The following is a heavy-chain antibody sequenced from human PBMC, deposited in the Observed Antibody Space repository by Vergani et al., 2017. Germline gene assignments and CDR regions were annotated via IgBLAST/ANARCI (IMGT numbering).Heavy chain of an antibody. V-gene: IGHV3-23*01. CDR3: AKGIGKLLPLAAFDI. CDR2: ISGSGGST. J-gene: IGHJ3*02. CDR1: GFTVSSNY. Sequence: EVQLLESGGGLVQPGGSLRLSCAASGFTVSSNYMSWVRQAPGKGLEWVSAISGSGGSTYYADSVKGRFTISRDNSKNTLYLQMNSLRAEDTAVYYCAKGIGKLLPLAAFDIWGQGTMVTVSS. D-gene: IGHD1-26*01.